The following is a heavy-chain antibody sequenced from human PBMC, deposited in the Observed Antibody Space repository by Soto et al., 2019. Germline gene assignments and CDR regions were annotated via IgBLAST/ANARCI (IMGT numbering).Heavy chain of an antibody. D-gene: IGHD6-19*01. V-gene: IGHV1-69*12. J-gene: IGHJ6*02. CDR2: IIPIFGKV. Sequence: QVQLLQSGAEVKKPGSSVRVSCEASGGTFRTYAISWVRQAPGQGLEWMGAIIPIFGKVNYAQKFQGRVTITADESTTTVYMDLRSLTSEDTVVYYCAKGAVAGTPTSYYYYGMDVWGQGTTVTVS. CDR3: AKGAVAGTPTSYYYYGMDV. CDR1: GGTFRTYA.